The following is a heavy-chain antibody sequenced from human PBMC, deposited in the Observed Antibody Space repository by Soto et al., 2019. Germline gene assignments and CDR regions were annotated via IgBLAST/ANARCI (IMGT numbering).Heavy chain of an antibody. J-gene: IGHJ6*02. CDR2: ISDSGST. CDR3: ARRIKYYYAMDV. V-gene: IGHV4-61*05. Sequence: SETLSLTCTVSGGSISSSSYYWGWIRQPPGKGLEWIGYISDSGSTNYNPSLKSRVTISVDTSNNQFSLKLSSVTAADTAVYYCARRIKYYYAMDVWGQGTTVTVSS. CDR1: GGSISSSSYY. D-gene: IGHD2-15*01.